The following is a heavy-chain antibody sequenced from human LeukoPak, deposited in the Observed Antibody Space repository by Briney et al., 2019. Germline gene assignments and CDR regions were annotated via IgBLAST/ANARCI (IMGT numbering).Heavy chain of an antibody. Sequence: TSETLSLTCTVSGGSISSGSYYWSWIRQPAGKGLEWIGRIYTSGSTNYNPSLKSRVTISVDTSKNQFSLKLSSVTAADTAVYYCAREAYYYDSSGYYYVFDYWGQGTLVTVSS. V-gene: IGHV4-61*02. J-gene: IGHJ4*02. CDR1: GGSISSGSYY. CDR2: IYTSGST. D-gene: IGHD3-22*01. CDR3: AREAYYYDSSGYYYVFDY.